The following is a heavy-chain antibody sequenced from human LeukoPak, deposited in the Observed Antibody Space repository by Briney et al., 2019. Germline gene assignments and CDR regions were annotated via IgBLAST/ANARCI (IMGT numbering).Heavy chain of an antibody. Sequence: RASVEVSCKTSGYTFTNHGITWVRQAPGQGLEWMGWTSSYTGKTNYAQKLQARLTLTTDSSTSTASMELRSLRSDDTAVYFCARTVGYFGWNAIDYWGQGTLVTVSS. CDR2: TSSYTGKT. D-gene: IGHD3-9*01. CDR1: GYTFTNHG. V-gene: IGHV1-18*01. CDR3: ARTVGYFGWNAIDY. J-gene: IGHJ4*02.